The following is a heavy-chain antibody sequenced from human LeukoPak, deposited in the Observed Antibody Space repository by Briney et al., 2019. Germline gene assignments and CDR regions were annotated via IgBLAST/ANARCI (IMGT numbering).Heavy chain of an antibody. J-gene: IGHJ4*02. CDR2: ISSSSSYI. CDR1: GFTFSSYS. Sequence: GGSLRFSCAASGFTFSSYSMNWVRQAPGKGLEWVSSISSSSSYIYYADSVKGRFTISRDNAKNSLYLQMNSLRAEDTAVYYCARDHSSSWYRPKKGYLDYWGQGTLVTVSS. V-gene: IGHV3-21*01. CDR3: ARDHSSSWYRPKKGYLDY. D-gene: IGHD6-13*01.